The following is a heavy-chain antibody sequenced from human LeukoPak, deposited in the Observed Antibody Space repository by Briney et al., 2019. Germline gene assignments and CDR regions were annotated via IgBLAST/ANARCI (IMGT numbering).Heavy chain of an antibody. CDR3: ARDKFLTGYLPEIDY. J-gene: IGHJ4*02. CDR2: IYYSGST. CDR1: GGSISSSSYY. D-gene: IGHD3-9*01. V-gene: IGHV4-39*07. Sequence: SETLSLTCTVSGGSISSSSYYWGWIRQPPGKGLGWIGSIYYSGSTYYNPSLKSRVTISVDTSKNQFSLKLSSVTAADTAVYYCARDKFLTGYLPEIDYWGQGTLVTVSS.